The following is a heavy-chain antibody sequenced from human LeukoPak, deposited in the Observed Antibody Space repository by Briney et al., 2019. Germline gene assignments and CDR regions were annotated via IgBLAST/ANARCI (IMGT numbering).Heavy chain of an antibody. CDR2: IYWDDDK. J-gene: IGHJ3*02. CDR3: AHSKSGGYVIHAFDI. D-gene: IGHD5-12*01. Sequence: SGPTLVKPTQTLTLTCTFSGFSLSTSGVSVGWIRQPPGKALEWLALIYWDDDKRYSPSLKSRLTITKDTSKNQVVLTMTNMDPVDTATYYCAHSKSGGYVIHAFDIWGQGTMVTVSS. V-gene: IGHV2-5*02. CDR1: GFSLSTSGVS.